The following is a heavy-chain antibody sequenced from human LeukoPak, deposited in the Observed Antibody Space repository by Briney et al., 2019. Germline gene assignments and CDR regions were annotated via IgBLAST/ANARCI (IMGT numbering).Heavy chain of an antibody. CDR2: IYYSGST. Sequence: SETLSLTCTVSGGSINSYYWSWIRQPPGKGLEWIGYIYYSGSTNYNPPLKSRVTISVDTSRNQFSLKLGSVTAADTAVYYCARRAYSYDSASYSFDYWGQGTLVTVSS. D-gene: IGHD3-10*01. CDR3: ARRAYSYDSASYSFDY. CDR1: GGSINSYY. J-gene: IGHJ4*02. V-gene: IGHV4-59*08.